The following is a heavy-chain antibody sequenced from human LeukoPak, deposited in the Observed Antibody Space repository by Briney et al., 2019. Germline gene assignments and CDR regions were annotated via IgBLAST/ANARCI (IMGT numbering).Heavy chain of an antibody. Sequence: PGGSLRLSCAASGFTFTSFWMSWVRQAPGKGLEWVANINQDGSVKFYVDSVKGRFTISRDNARSSLYLQMNSLRAEDTAVYYCATSRDNSGVDWGQGNLVTVSS. CDR3: ATSRDNSGVD. CDR1: GFTFTSFW. D-gene: IGHD3-22*01. J-gene: IGHJ4*02. V-gene: IGHV3-7*01. CDR2: INQDGSVK.